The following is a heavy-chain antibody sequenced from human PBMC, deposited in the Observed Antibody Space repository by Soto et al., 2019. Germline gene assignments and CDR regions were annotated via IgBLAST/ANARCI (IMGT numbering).Heavy chain of an antibody. J-gene: IGHJ6*02. V-gene: IGHV3-30*18. Sequence: GGSLRLSCAASGFTFSSYGMHWVRQAPGKGLEWVAVISYDGSNKYYADSVKGRFTISRDNSKNTLYLQMNSLRAEDTAVYYCAKDQFVVVAATPHYGMDVWGQGTTVT. D-gene: IGHD2-15*01. CDR1: GFTFSSYG. CDR2: ISYDGSNK. CDR3: AKDQFVVVAATPHYGMDV.